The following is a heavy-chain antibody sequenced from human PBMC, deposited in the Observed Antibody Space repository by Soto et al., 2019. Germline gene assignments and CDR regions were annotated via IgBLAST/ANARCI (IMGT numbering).Heavy chain of an antibody. D-gene: IGHD3-22*01. Sequence: SVKAYCKASGYTFTSYDINWVRQASGQRLEWMGWMIVGGGNTDYAQKFQERVTITRDMSTSTAYMELSSLRSEDTAVYYCAALDYYDSTAFDIWGRGTMVTVSS. J-gene: IGHJ3*02. CDR3: AALDYYDSTAFDI. CDR2: MIVGGGNT. CDR1: GYTFTSYD. V-gene: IGHV1-58*02.